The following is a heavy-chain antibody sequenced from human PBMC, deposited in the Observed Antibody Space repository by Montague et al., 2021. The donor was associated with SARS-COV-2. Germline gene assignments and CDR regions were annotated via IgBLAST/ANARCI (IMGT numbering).Heavy chain of an antibody. CDR1: GGSISPYY. V-gene: IGHV4-59*12. CDR2: TSYSGST. Sequence: SETLSLTCTVYGGSISPYYWSWIRQSPGKGLECIGYTSYSGSTDYNPSLKSRVTTSIDTSKNQFSLKLSSVTAADTAVYYCARWGEYYDSPYYYYAMDVWGQGTTVTVSS. J-gene: IGHJ6*02. D-gene: IGHD3-3*01. CDR3: ARWGEYYDSPYYYYAMDV.